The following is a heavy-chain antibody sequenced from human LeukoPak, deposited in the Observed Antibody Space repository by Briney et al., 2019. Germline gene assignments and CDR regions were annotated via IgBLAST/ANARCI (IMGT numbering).Heavy chain of an antibody. CDR3: AGTGITGTTPDY. D-gene: IGHD1-7*01. Sequence: PSETLSLTCTVSGGSISSYYWSWIRQPPGKGLEWIGYIYSSGSTNYNPSLKSRVTISVDTSKNQFSLKLSSVTAADTAVYYCAGTGITGTTPDYWGQGTLVTVSS. V-gene: IGHV4-59*01. CDR1: GGSISSYY. J-gene: IGHJ4*02. CDR2: IYSSGST.